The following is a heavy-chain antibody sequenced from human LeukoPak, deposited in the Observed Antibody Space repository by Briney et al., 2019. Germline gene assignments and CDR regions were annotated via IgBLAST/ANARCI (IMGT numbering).Heavy chain of an antibody. Sequence: SETLSLTCTVSGGSISSYYWNWIRQPPGKGLEWIGRISTSGSTSYNPSLKSRVTISVDMSKNQFSLKVSSVTAAGTAVYYCARGGFPGYSTSWFYWGQGTLVTVSS. J-gene: IGHJ4*02. V-gene: IGHV4-4*08. CDR3: ARGGFPGYSTSWFY. D-gene: IGHD6-13*01. CDR1: GGSISSYY. CDR2: ISTSGST.